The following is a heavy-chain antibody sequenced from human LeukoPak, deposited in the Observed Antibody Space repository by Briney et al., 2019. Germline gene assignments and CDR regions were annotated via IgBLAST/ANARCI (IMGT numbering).Heavy chain of an antibody. CDR3: VRDLGRFDS. V-gene: IGHV4-4*07. J-gene: IGHJ5*01. Sequence: PSEXLSLTCTXSXXSIXXXXXXXXXXXXXXGXXWXGRIXSXGSTNYNXSXKSRVSMSVDTSQNQFSLRVTSXTAADTAVYFCVRDLGRFDSWGQGALVLVSS. CDR1: XXSIXXXX. CDR2: IXSXGST.